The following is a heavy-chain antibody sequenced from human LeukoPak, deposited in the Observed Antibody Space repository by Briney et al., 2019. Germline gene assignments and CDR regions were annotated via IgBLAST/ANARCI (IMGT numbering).Heavy chain of an antibody. V-gene: IGHV1-18*01. D-gene: IGHD4-17*01. CDR3: ARDLRDDYVAVPDY. Sequence: GASVKVSCKASGYTFTSYGISRVRQAPGQGLEWMGWISAYNGNTNYAQKLQGRVTMTTDTSTSTAYMELRSLRSDDTAVYYCARDLRDDYVAVPDYWGQGTLVTVSS. CDR1: GYTFTSYG. J-gene: IGHJ4*02. CDR2: ISAYNGNT.